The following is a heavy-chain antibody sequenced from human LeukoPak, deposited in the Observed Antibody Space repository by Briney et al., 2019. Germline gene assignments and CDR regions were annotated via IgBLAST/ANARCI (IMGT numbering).Heavy chain of an antibody. D-gene: IGHD3-10*01. V-gene: IGHV3-21*01. J-gene: IGHJ5*02. CDR3: ARELLWFGESMGGGFDP. CDR2: ISSSSSYI. Sequence: GGSLRLSCAASGFTFSSYSMNWVRQAPGKGLEWVSSISSSSSYIYYADSVKGRFTISRDNAKNSLYLQMNSLRAEDTAVYYCARELLWFGESMGGGFDPWGQGTLVTVSS. CDR1: GFTFSSYS.